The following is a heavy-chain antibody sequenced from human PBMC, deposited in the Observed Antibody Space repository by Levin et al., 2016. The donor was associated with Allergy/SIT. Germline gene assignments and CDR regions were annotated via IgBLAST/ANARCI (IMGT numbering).Heavy chain of an antibody. CDR1: GFTFSSYS. V-gene: IGHV3-21*01. CDR3: ARGPHKGIAAAGTRWGYFDY. Sequence: GESLKISCAASGFTFSSYSMNWVRQAPGKGLEWVSSISSSSSYIYYADSVKGRFTISRDNAKNSLYLQMNSLRAEDTAVYYCARGPHKGIAAAGTRWGYFDYWGQGTLVTVSS. D-gene: IGHD6-13*01. CDR2: ISSSSSYI. J-gene: IGHJ4*02.